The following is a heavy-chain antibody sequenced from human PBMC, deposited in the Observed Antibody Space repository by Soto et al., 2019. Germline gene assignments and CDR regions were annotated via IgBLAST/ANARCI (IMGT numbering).Heavy chain of an antibody. D-gene: IGHD5-18*01. J-gene: IGHJ4*02. CDR3: ASVKVDTSMDFDH. CDR2: INPSGGIT. Sequence: QVQLVQSGAEVKKPGASVRVSCKASGYTFTTHYMHWVRQGPGQGLEWMAIINPSGGITSYAQRFQGRVTLTWDASTSAVYMDLSSLRLDDTAVYYCASVKVDTSMDFDHWGQGTLVTVSS. CDR1: GYTFTTHY. V-gene: IGHV1-46*03.